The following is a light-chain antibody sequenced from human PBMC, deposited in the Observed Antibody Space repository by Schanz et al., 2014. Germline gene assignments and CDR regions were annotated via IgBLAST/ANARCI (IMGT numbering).Light chain of an antibody. CDR3: SSYTSSNTGV. CDR1: SSDVGGYKY. J-gene: IGLJ3*02. V-gene: IGLV2-14*03. Sequence: QSVLTQPASVSGSPGLSITLSCTGTSSDVGGYKYVSWYQQHPGKAPKLMIYDVSDRPSGVSNRFSGSKSGNTASLTISGLQAEDEADYYCSSYTSSNTGVFGGGTKLTVL. CDR2: DVS.